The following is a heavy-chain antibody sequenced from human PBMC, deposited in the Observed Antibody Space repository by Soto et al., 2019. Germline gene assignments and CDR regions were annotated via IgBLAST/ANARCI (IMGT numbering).Heavy chain of an antibody. J-gene: IGHJ3*01. CDR1: AGSIISYF. CDR2: IYDDGTT. D-gene: IGHD2-2*01. CDR3: GSSRSAIYGDGLDV. V-gene: IGHV4-59*03. Sequence: SETLSRTGCVSAGSIISYFRNCLRQPPGKRLEWMGYIYDDGTTDSNTTLKSRVTILLDMSKNQFSLKLSSVTAADTAVYYCGSSRSAIYGDGLDVWGQGTMVAV.